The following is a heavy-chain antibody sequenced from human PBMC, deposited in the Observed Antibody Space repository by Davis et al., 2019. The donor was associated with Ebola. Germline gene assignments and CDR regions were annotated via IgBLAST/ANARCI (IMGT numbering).Heavy chain of an antibody. CDR3: AMYTGSFQFNY. J-gene: IGHJ4*02. D-gene: IGHD1-26*01. V-gene: IGHV1-2*02. Sequence: ASLKVSCKASGYSFPVYYMHWVRQAPGQGLEWMGWIRPNSGGTDYATKFQGRVTMTTDTSSNTAYMELTRLRSDDTAMYYCAMYTGSFQFNYWGQGSLVTVSS. CDR2: IRPNSGGT. CDR1: GYSFPVYY.